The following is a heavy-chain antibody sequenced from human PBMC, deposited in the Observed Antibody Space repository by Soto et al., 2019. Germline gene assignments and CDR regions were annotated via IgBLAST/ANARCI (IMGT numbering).Heavy chain of an antibody. V-gene: IGHV4-4*02. CDR1: GGSIHSSYW. CDR2: IFHLGGA. Sequence: QVQLQESGPGLVKPSGTLSLICDVSGGSIHSSYWWSWVRQPPGRRLEWIGEIFHLGGATYNPSFESRVTISVDQAKNQFYLKLTSVTAADSAIYFCARSFDYWGPGILVTVSS. J-gene: IGHJ4*02. CDR3: ARSFDY.